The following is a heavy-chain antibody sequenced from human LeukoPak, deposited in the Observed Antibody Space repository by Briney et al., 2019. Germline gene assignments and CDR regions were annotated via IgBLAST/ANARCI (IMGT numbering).Heavy chain of an antibody. CDR1: GFTFSSYG. J-gene: IGHJ4*02. CDR3: AKAFGGGSGAFDY. D-gene: IGHD3-10*01. CDR2: VRSDEYNI. V-gene: IGHV3-30*02. Sequence: GGSLRLSCEASGFTFSSYGMHWVRQAPGKGLEWVAFVRSDEYNIYYAGSVKGRFTISRDNSKNTVYLQLNSLRREDTARYYCAKAFGGGSGAFDYWGQGTLVTVSS.